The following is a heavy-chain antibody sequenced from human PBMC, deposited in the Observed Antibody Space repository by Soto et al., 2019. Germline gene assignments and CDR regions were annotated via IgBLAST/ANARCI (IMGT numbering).Heavy chain of an antibody. CDR1: GGSISSSSYY. V-gene: IGHV4-39*01. CDR2: FYYSRST. CDR3: ARPDGSGWFYFDY. J-gene: IGHJ4*02. Sequence: SETLSLTCPVSGGSISSSSYYWGWIRQPPGKGLEWIRSFYYSRSTYYNPSLKSRVTISVDTSKNQFSLKLSSVTAADTAVYYCARPDGSGWFYFDYWGQGTLVTVSS. D-gene: IGHD6-19*01.